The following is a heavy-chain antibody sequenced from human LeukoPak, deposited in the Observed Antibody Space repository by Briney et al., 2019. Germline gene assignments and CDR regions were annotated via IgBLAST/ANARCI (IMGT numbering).Heavy chain of an antibody. Sequence: GGSLRLSCAASGFTFSSYAMHWVRRAPGQGLEYVSAISSNGGSTYYANSVKGRFTISRDNSKNTLYLQMGSLRIGDMAVYYCASSPPTGTTWYFDLWGRGTLVTVSS. J-gene: IGHJ2*01. CDR3: ASSPPTGTTWYFDL. CDR1: GFTFSSYA. V-gene: IGHV3-64*01. CDR2: ISSNGGST. D-gene: IGHD1-7*01.